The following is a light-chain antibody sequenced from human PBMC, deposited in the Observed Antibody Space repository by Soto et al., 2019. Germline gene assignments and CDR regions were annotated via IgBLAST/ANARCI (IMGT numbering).Light chain of an antibody. V-gene: IGLV2-8*01. J-gene: IGLJ1*01. Sequence: QSVLTQPPSAPGSPGQSVTISCTGTKSDIGVYDFVSWYKHHPGKAPRLIIYEVVQRPSGVTDRFSGSKSGNTASLTVSGLQAADEADYFCKSYAGSNTYVFGSGTKLTVL. CDR1: KSDIGVYDF. CDR3: KSYAGSNTYV. CDR2: EVV.